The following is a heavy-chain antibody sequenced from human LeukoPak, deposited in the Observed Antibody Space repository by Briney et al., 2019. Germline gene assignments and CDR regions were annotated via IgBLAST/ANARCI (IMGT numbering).Heavy chain of an antibody. CDR1: GGTFSNYA. Sequence: SVKVSCKASGGTFSNYAISWVRQARGQGLEWMGGITPLFGTAKYAQKFQGRVTITADEPTSTAYMELSSLRSEDTAVYYCARDSSEFRSLIPHWGQGTLVTVSS. CDR3: ARDSSEFRSLIPH. D-gene: IGHD2-21*01. V-gene: IGHV1-69*13. CDR2: ITPLFGTA. J-gene: IGHJ1*01.